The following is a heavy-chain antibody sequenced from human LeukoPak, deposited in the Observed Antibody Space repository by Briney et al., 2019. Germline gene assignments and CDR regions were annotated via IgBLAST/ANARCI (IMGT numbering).Heavy chain of an antibody. D-gene: IGHD3-22*01. CDR1: GYTFTGYY. J-gene: IGHJ4*02. CDR3: ARQADSSGYRYCFDY. CDR2: INPNSGGT. V-gene: IGHV1-2*02. Sequence: GASVKVSCKASGYTFTGYYMHWVRQAPGQGLEWMGWINPNSGGTNYAQKFQGRVTMTRDTSISTAYMELSRLRSDDTAVYYCARQADSSGYRYCFDYWGQGTLVTVSS.